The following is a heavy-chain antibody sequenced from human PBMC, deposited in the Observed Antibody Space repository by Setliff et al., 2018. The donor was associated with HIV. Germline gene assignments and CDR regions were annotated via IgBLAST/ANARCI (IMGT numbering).Heavy chain of an antibody. J-gene: IGHJ4*02. CDR3: ARRSGGYAMFFDS. V-gene: IGHV4-39*01. Sequence: SETLSLTCTVSGGSISSTTYFWGWIRQPPGKGLEWIGSIHYSGSTYYNPSLKSRVTISVHTSKNLLSLSLISVTAADTAIYYCARRSGGYAMFFDSWGQGMLVTVSS. D-gene: IGHD2-15*01. CDR2: IHYSGST. CDR1: GGSISSTTYF.